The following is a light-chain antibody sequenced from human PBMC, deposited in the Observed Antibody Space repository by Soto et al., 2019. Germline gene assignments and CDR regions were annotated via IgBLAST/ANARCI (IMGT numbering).Light chain of an antibody. V-gene: IGKV3D-15*01. J-gene: IGKJ4*01. CDR2: GAS. CDR3: QQYNDWPPLT. CDR1: QSVNSN. Sequence: EIVMTQSPATLSVSPGERATLSCRASQSVNSNLAWYQQKPGQAHRLLIYGASTRATGIPARFSGSGSGTEFTLTISSLQSEDSAVYFCQQYNDWPPLTFGGGTKVEIK.